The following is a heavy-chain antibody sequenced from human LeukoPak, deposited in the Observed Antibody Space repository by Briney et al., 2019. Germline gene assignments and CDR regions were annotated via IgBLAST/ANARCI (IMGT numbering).Heavy chain of an antibody. V-gene: IGHV3-21*01. J-gene: IGHJ4*02. Sequence: GGSLRLSCAASGFTFSSYSMNWVRQAPGKGLECPALISTYTSYSTSTYIYYADSEKGRFTISRDNARNSLYLQMNSLRAEDTAVYFCARDPWASIGTTPYYFDYWGQGALVTVPS. CDR3: ARDPWASIGTTPYYFDY. CDR1: GFTFSSYS. CDR2: ISTYTSYSTSTYI. D-gene: IGHD1-1*01.